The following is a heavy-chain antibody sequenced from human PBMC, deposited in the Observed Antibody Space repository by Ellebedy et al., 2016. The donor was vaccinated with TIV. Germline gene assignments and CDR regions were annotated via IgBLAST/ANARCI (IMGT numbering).Heavy chain of an antibody. V-gene: IGHV4-39*01. Sequence: SETLSLTCTVSGASLSTSKYYWGWIRQPPGKGLEWIGSSYYGGSGYYSPSLKSRVTISVNTSRNEFSLKVTSVSAADTAVYYCARGEIYWGRGTLVTVSS. J-gene: IGHJ4*02. CDR1: GASLSTSKYY. CDR3: ARGEIY. CDR2: SYYGGSG. D-gene: IGHD5-24*01.